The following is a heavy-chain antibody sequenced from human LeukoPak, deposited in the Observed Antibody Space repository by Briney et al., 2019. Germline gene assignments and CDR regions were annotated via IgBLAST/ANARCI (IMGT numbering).Heavy chain of an antibody. Sequence: GGSLRLSCAASGFTFSDHAMHWVRQAPGKGLEWVSAVGIAADTFYPGSVKGRFTISRDNAKNTLYLQVNNLRAEDTAVYYCARGPSSNWSGLDFWGQGTLLTVSS. V-gene: IGHV3-13*01. D-gene: IGHD6-13*01. CDR1: GFTFSDHA. J-gene: IGHJ4*02. CDR3: ARGPSSNWSGLDF. CDR2: VGIAADT.